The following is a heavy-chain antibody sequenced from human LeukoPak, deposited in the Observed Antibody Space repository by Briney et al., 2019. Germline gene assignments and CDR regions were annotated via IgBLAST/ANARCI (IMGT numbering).Heavy chain of an antibody. J-gene: IGHJ5*02. Sequence: ASVKVSCKATGYTFTSYGISWVRQAPGQGLKWMGWISAYNGNTNYAQKLQGRVTMTTDTSTSTAYMELRSLRSDDTAVYYCARDPEYQLPTNWFDPWGQGTLVTVSS. CDR3: ARDPEYQLPTNWFDP. CDR2: ISAYNGNT. D-gene: IGHD2-2*01. CDR1: GYTFTSYG. V-gene: IGHV1-18*01.